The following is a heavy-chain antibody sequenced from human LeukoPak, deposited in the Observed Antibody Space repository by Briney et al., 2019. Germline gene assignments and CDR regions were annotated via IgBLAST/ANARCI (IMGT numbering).Heavy chain of an antibody. V-gene: IGHV3-30*03. D-gene: IGHD3-9*01. J-gene: IGHJ4*02. CDR1: GFTFSSYG. Sequence: GGSLRLSCAASGFTFSSYGMHWVRQAPGKGLEWVAVISYDGSNKYYADSVKGRFTISRDNSKNTLYLQMNSLRAEDTAVYYCARERPYYDILTGYYQALDYWGQGTLVTVSS. CDR2: ISYDGSNK. CDR3: ARERPYYDILTGYYQALDY.